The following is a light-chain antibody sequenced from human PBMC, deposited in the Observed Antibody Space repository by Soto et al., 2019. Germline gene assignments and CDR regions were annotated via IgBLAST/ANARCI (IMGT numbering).Light chain of an antibody. CDR2: YAS. Sequence: IQMTHSPSTLSASLLYRFTITFRASQSINRWLAWYQQRPGKAPRLLIYYASTLESGVPSRFSGSESGTEFTLTISSLQPDDFAAYYCQQYNSYSWTFGQGTKVDIK. J-gene: IGKJ1*01. V-gene: IGKV1-5*01. CDR3: QQYNSYSWT. CDR1: QSINRW.